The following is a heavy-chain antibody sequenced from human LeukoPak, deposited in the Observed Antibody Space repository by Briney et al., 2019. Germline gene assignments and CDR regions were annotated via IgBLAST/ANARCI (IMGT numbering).Heavy chain of an antibody. CDR3: ARHPHYYDSSGYYVDDAFDI. CDR2: INSDGSST. V-gene: IGHV3-74*01. Sequence: GGSLRLSCAASGFTFSYYWMHSVRQAPGKGLVWVSRINSDGSSTSYADSVKGRFTISRDNAKNTLYLQMNSLRAEDTAVYYCARHPHYYDSSGYYVDDAFDIWGQGTMVTVSS. J-gene: IGHJ3*02. D-gene: IGHD3-22*01. CDR1: GFTFSYYW.